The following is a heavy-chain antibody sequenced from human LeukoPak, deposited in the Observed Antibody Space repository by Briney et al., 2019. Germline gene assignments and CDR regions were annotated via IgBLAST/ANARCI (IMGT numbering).Heavy chain of an antibody. CDR1: GGSISSYY. CDR2: IYYSGST. J-gene: IGHJ6*03. V-gene: IGHV4-59*01. Sequence: SETLSLTCTVSGGSISSYYWSWIRQPPGKGLEWIGYIYYSGSTNYNPSLKSRVTISVDTSKNQFSLKLSSVTAADPAVYYCARVASPQIYMDVWGKGTTVTVSS. D-gene: IGHD2-21*01. CDR3: ARVASPQIYMDV.